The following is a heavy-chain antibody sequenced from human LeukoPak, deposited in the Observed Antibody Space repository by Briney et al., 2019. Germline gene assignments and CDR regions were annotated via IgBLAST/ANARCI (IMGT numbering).Heavy chain of an antibody. J-gene: IGHJ5*02. V-gene: IGHV4-34*01. CDR1: GGSFSGYY. D-gene: IGHD2-2*01. Sequence: KASETLSLTCAVYGGSFSGYYWSWIRQPPGKGLEWIGEINHSGSTNYNPSLKSRVTISVDTSKNQFSLKLSSVTAADTAVYYCARRYCSSTSCYPTGTPGGFDPWGQGTLVTVSS. CDR3: ARRYCSSTSCYPTGTPGGFDP. CDR2: INHSGST.